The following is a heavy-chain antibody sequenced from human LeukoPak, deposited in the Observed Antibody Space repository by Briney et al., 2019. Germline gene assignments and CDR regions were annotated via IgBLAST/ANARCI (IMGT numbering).Heavy chain of an antibody. D-gene: IGHD3-22*01. CDR1: GYSFTGYY. CDR2: INPYSGGT. Sequence: GASVKVSCKASGYSFTGYYMHGVRQAPGQGLEWMGWINPYSGGTNYAQKFQGRVTMTRDTSISTAYMELTRLRSDDTAVYYCAKEIYFYDSSGYLGDWGQGTLVTVSS. J-gene: IGHJ4*02. CDR3: AKEIYFYDSSGYLGD. V-gene: IGHV1-2*02.